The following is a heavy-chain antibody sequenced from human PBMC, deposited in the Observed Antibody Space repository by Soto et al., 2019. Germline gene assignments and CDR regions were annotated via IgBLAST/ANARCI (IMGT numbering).Heavy chain of an antibody. D-gene: IGHD2-8*01. Sequence: GSVKVSCKASGYTFTSYGISWVRQAPGQGLEWMGWISAYNGNTNYAQKLQGRVTMTTDTSTSTAYMELRSLRSDDTAVYYCAGVLRSIVWGYCTNGVCYDAFDIWGQGTMVTVSS. J-gene: IGHJ3*02. CDR1: GYTFTSYG. V-gene: IGHV1-18*01. CDR3: AGVLRSIVWGYCTNGVCYDAFDI. CDR2: ISAYNGNT.